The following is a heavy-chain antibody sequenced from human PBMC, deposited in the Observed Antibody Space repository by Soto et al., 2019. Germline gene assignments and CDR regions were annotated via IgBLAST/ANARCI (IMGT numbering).Heavy chain of an antibody. J-gene: IGHJ6*02. V-gene: IGHV3-53*01. Sequence: EVQLVESGGGLIQPGGSLRLSCAASGFTVSSTYMSWVRQAPGKGLEWVSVIYSGGNTYYGDSVKGQFSISRDNSNNTLYLQINILRAEDTAVYYCARIPRRDGYNLYGMDVWGQGTTVTVSS. CDR3: ARIPRRDGYNLYGMDV. CDR2: IYSGGNT. D-gene: IGHD5-12*01. CDR1: GFTVSSTY.